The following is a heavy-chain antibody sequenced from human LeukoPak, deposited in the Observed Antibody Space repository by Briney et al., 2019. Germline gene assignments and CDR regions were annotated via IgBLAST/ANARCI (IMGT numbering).Heavy chain of an antibody. Sequence: ASVKVSCKASGYTFTSYGISWVRQAPGQGLEWMGWISAYNGNTNYAQKLQGRVTMTTDTSTSTAYMELRSLRSDDTAVYYCARATSLYCSGGSCYSGDDYWGQGTLVTVSS. CDR1: GYTFTSYG. D-gene: IGHD2-15*01. V-gene: IGHV1-18*01. CDR2: ISAYNGNT. CDR3: ARATSLYCSGGSCYSGDDY. J-gene: IGHJ4*02.